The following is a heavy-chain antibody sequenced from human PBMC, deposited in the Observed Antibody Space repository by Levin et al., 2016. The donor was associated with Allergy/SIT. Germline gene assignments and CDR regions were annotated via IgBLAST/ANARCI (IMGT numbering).Heavy chain of an antibody. D-gene: IGHD6-19*01. CDR1: GFTFSSYG. CDR3: AKAYSSFRVVSYYYGMDV. Sequence: GESLKISCAASGFTFSSYGMHWVRQAPGKGLEWVAVISYDGSNKYYADSVKGRFTISRDNSKNTLYLQMNSLRAEDTAVYYCAKAYSSFRVVSYYYGMDVWGQGTTVTVSS. J-gene: IGHJ6*02. V-gene: IGHV3-30*18. CDR2: ISYDGSNK.